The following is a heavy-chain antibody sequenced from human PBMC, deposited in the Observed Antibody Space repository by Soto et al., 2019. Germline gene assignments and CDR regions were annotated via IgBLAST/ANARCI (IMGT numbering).Heavy chain of an antibody. V-gene: IGHV5-51*01. CDR1: GYTFSNHW. J-gene: IGHJ5*01. CDR2: IYPGDSES. Sequence: GESLKISCRGSGYTFSNHWIAWVRQTPGKVLEWMGIIYPGDSESRYSPSFQGQVTISVDKSITTAYLQWSSLKASDTAMYYCARASTGWPNWFDSWGQGXLVTVSS. D-gene: IGHD6-19*01. CDR3: ARASTGWPNWFDS.